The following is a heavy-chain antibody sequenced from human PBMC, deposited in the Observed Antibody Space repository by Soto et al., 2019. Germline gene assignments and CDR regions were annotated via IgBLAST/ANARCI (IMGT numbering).Heavy chain of an antibody. D-gene: IGHD2-2*01. Sequence: GGSLRLSCAASGFTFSSYSMNWVRQAPGKGLEWVSSISSSSSYIYYADSVKGRFTISRDNAKNSLYLQMNSLRAEDTAVYYCARDLSAWGLVVVPQRLAFDIRGQGTMVTVSS. CDR2: ISSSSSYI. CDR3: ARDLSAWGLVVVPQRLAFDI. V-gene: IGHV3-21*01. CDR1: GFTFSSYS. J-gene: IGHJ3*02.